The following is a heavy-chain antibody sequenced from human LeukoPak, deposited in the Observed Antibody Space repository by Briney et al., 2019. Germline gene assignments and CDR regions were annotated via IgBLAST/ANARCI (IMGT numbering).Heavy chain of an antibody. V-gene: IGHV3-48*03. Sequence: GGSLRLSCAASGFTFSSYEMNWVRQAPGKGLEWVSYISSSGSTIYYADSVKGRFTISRDNAKNSLYLQMNSLRAEDTAVYYCARVSSSSWFDPWGQGTLITVSS. CDR2: ISSSGSTI. CDR3: ARVSSSSWFDP. D-gene: IGHD6-6*01. J-gene: IGHJ5*02. CDR1: GFTFSSYE.